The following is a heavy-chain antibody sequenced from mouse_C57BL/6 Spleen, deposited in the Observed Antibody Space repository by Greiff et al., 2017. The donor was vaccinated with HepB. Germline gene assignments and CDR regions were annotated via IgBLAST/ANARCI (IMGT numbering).Heavy chain of an antibody. CDR2: IYPRSGNT. CDR3: ARSDDPWFAY. V-gene: IGHV1-81*01. Sequence: VQLQESGAELARPGASVKLSCKASGYTFTSYGISWVKQRTGQGLEWIGEIYPRSGNTYYNEKFKGKATLTADKSSSTAYMELRSLTSEDSAVYFCARSDDPWFAYWGQGTLVTVSA. J-gene: IGHJ3*01. CDR1: GYTFTSYG.